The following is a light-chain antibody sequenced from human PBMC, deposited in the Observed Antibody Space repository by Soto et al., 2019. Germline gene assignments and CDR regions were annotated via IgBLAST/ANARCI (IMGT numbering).Light chain of an antibody. CDR1: SSDVGSYNL. J-gene: IGLJ3*02. Sequence: QSALTQPVSVSGSPGQSITISCTGTSSDVGSYNLVSWYQQHPDKAPKLIIYEVSKWPSGVSSRFSASKSGNTASLTISGLQSEDEADYYCCSYAGSSTWVFGGGTKVTVL. CDR3: CSYAGSSTWV. CDR2: EVS. V-gene: IGLV2-23*02.